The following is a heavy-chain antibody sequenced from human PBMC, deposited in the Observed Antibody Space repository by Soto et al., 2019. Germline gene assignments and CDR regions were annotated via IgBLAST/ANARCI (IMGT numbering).Heavy chain of an antibody. CDR2: IYYSGMT. D-gene: IGHD3-22*01. Sequence: SETLSLTCTVSGGSVSSTNHSWGWIRQPPGKGLEWIGDIYYSGMTRYNPSLKSRVTISVDTSKDQFSLKLTSVTAADTAVYYCARHGYYYDSTGYYYFVWGQGTQVTVSS. CDR3: ARHGYYYDSTGYYYFV. V-gene: IGHV4-39*01. J-gene: IGHJ4*02. CDR1: GGSVSSTNHS.